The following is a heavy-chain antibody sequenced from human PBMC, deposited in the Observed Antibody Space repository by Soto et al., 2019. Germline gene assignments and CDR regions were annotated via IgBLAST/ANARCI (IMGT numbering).Heavy chain of an antibody. CDR3: ARDSMATHAFYDCRGFYYS. J-gene: IGHJ5*01. D-gene: IGHD3-16*01. V-gene: IGHV3-64*01. CDR1: GFTFSSYA. Sequence: GGSLRLSCAASGFTFSSYAMHWVRQAPGKGLEYVSAISSNGGSTYYANSVKGRFTISRDNSKNTLYLQMNNLRPEDTALYYCARDSMATHAFYDCRGFYYSWVHGT. CDR2: ISSNGGST.